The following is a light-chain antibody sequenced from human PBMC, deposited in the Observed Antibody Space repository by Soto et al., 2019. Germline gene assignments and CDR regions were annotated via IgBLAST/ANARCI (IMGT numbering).Light chain of an antibody. V-gene: IGKV3-15*01. J-gene: IGKJ1*01. CDR2: GAS. CDR3: QQYDNWPPWT. CDR1: QSVSSN. Sequence: EIVMTQSPATLSLSPGERATLSCRASQSVSSNLAWYQQKPGQAPRLLIYGASTRATGIPARFSGGGSGTEFTLTISSLQSEDFAVYYCQQYDNWPPWTFGQGTKVEIK.